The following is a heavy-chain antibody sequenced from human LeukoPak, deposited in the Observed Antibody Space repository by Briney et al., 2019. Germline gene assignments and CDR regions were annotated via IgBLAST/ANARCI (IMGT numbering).Heavy chain of an antibody. CDR2: ISASGGRT. CDR1: GFTFSNYA. J-gene: IGHJ3*01. D-gene: IGHD2-21*01. Sequence: GGSLRVSCEGSGFTFSNYAMSGVRQAPGKRPEGVSGISASGGRTHYADSVKGRFIISRDNSKNTVFLQMNSLRVEDTALHYCAKDPNGDWVGAFDLWRHATMVTVSS. V-gene: IGHV3-23*01. CDR3: AKDPNGDWVGAFDL.